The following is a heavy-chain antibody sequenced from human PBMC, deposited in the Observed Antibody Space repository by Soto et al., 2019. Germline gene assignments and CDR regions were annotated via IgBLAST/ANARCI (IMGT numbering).Heavy chain of an antibody. CDR1: GFTFSSYA. D-gene: IGHD2-2*01. Sequence: PGGSLRLSCAASGFTFSSYAMSWVRQAPGKGLEWVSAISGSGGSTYYADSAKGRFTISRDNSKNTLYLQMNSLRAEDTAVYYCAKDEIVVVPAAVFDYWGQGTLVTVSS. V-gene: IGHV3-23*01. CDR2: ISGSGGST. J-gene: IGHJ4*02. CDR3: AKDEIVVVPAAVFDY.